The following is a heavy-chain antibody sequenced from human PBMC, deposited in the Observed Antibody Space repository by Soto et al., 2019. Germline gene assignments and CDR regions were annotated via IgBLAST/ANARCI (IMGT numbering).Heavy chain of an antibody. CDR1: GFMFTNYG. Sequence: PGASLRLSCAASGFMFTNYGMHWVRQAPGKGLEWVAVVWANGINNYYAAFVEGRFTISRDNSKNSLYLQMNSLRVEDTALYFCVRERGPFDAFGIWGQATMVTVSS. V-gene: IGHV3-33*01. CDR3: VRERGPFDAFGI. CDR2: VWANGINN. J-gene: IGHJ3*02.